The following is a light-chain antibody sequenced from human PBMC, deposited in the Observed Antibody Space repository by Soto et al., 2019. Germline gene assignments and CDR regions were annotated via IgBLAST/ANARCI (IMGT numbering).Light chain of an antibody. Sequence: QSVLTQPPSVSGAPGQRVTISCTGSSSNIGAGYDVHWYQQLPGAAPKLLISNNVNRPSGVPDRFSASKSGTSASLAITGLQAEDEDDYYCQSYDNSLSGSRVFGGGTKLTVL. V-gene: IGLV1-40*01. CDR2: NNV. CDR1: SSNIGAGYD. CDR3: QSYDNSLSGSRV. J-gene: IGLJ3*02.